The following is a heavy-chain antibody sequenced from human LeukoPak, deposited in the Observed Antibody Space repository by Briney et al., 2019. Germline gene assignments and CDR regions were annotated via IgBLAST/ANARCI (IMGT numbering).Heavy chain of an antibody. V-gene: IGHV1-2*02. Sequence: ASVKVSCKASGYTFTAYYMHWVRQAPGQGLEWMGWINPNSGGTNYAQKFQGRVTMTRDTSISTAYMELSRLRSDDTAVYYCARGITMVRGVIPRGYWFDPWGQGTLVTVSS. D-gene: IGHD3-10*01. CDR3: ARGITMVRGVIPRGYWFDP. CDR1: GYTFTAYY. J-gene: IGHJ5*02. CDR2: INPNSGGT.